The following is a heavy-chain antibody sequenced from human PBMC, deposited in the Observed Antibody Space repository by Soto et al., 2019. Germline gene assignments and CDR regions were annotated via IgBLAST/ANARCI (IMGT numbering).Heavy chain of an antibody. Sequence: SVKVSCKASGFTFTSSAVQWVRQARGQRLEWIGWIVVGSGNTNYAQKFQERVTITRDMSTSTAHMELSSLRSEDTAVYYCARLKAVPGTFRGAFDIWGQGTMVTVSS. CDR3: ARLKAVPGTFRGAFDI. V-gene: IGHV1-58*01. CDR1: GFTFTSSA. D-gene: IGHD6-19*01. CDR2: IVVGSGNT. J-gene: IGHJ3*02.